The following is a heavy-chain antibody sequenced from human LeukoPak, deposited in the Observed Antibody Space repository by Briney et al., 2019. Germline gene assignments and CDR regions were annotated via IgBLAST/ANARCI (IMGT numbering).Heavy chain of an antibody. CDR1: GGSISSYY. CDR2: IYYSGST. CDR3: ARTMVRGYPGYFDL. D-gene: IGHD3-10*01. J-gene: IGHJ2*01. V-gene: IGHV4-59*01. Sequence: SETLSLTCSVFGGSISSYYWSWIRQPPGKGLEWIGYIYYSGSTNYNPSLKSRVTISVDTSKNQFSLKLSSVTAADTAVYYCARTMVRGYPGYFDLWGRGTLVTVSS.